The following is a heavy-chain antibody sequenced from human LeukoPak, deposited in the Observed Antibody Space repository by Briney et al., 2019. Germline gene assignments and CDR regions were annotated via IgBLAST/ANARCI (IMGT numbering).Heavy chain of an antibody. Sequence: PGGSLRLSCTVSGFTFSNYDIHWVRQAPGKGLEWVAFIQYDGSNKYYADSVKGRFTISRDNSKNTLYLLMNSLRAEDTAVYYCAKVSGVGSSWSPFDYWGQGTLVTISS. J-gene: IGHJ4*02. D-gene: IGHD6-13*01. CDR2: IQYDGSNK. CDR1: GFTFSNYD. V-gene: IGHV3-30*02. CDR3: AKVSGVGSSWSPFDY.